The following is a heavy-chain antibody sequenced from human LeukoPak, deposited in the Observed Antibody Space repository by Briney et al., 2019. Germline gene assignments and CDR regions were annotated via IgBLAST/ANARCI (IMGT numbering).Heavy chain of an antibody. D-gene: IGHD7-27*01. V-gene: IGHV3-74*01. Sequence: PGGSLRLSCAASGFTFSGHWMYWLRQAPGKGLAWVSRINGDGSATNYAGSMKGRFTISRDSAKNILYLQMNSLREDDTAVYYCARDINWGQVDYWGQGTLVTVSS. J-gene: IGHJ4*02. CDR1: GFTFSGHW. CDR3: ARDINWGQVDY. CDR2: INGDGSAT.